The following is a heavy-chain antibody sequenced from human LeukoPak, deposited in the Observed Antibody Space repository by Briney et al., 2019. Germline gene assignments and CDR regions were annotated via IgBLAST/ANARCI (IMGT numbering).Heavy chain of an antibody. V-gene: IGHV5-51*01. J-gene: IGHJ4*02. CDR3: ARLWWGRSWTQGYFDY. CDR2: IYPDDSEI. Sequence: GESLKISFNTSGYTFERYWIAWVRPMPGKGLEWMGFIYPDDSEIRYSPSFQGQVTISADKSINTAYLQWNSLKASDTAMYYCARLWWGRSWTQGYFDYWGQGTLVTVSS. D-gene: IGHD6-13*01. CDR1: GYTFERYW.